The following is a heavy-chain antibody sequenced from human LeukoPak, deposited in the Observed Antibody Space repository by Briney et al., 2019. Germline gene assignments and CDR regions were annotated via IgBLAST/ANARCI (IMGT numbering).Heavy chain of an antibody. V-gene: IGHV4-4*02. CDR3: ARETMVRGVITTYNWFDP. J-gene: IGHJ5*02. D-gene: IGHD3-10*01. Sequence: PSGTLSLTCAVSGGSISSSNWWSWVRQPPGKGLEWIGEIYHSGSTNYNPSLKSRVTISVDKSKNQFSLKLSSVTAADTAVYYCARETMVRGVITTYNWFDPWGQGTLVTVSS. CDR1: GGSISSSNW. CDR2: IYHSGST.